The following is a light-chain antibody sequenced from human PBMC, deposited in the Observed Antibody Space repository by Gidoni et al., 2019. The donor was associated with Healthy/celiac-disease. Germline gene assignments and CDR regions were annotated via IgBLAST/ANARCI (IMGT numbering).Light chain of an antibody. CDR2: LGS. CDR1: QSLLHSNGYNY. V-gene: IGKV2-28*01. Sequence: DLVLTQSPLSLPVTPGEPASISCRSSQSLLHSNGYNYLDLYLQKPGQSPQLLIYLGSNRASGVPDRISGSGSGTDITMKISRVEAEDVGVYYCMQALQTPLTFGGGTKVEIK. J-gene: IGKJ4*01. CDR3: MQALQTPLT.